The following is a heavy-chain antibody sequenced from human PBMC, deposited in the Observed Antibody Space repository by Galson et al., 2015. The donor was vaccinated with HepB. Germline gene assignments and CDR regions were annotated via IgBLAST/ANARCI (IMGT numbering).Heavy chain of an antibody. CDR3: ARDSNYYDSSGLDDAFDI. Sequence: SLRLSCAASGFTFSSYWMHWVRQAPGKGPVWVSRINSDGSSTSYADSVKGRFTISRDNAKNTLYLQMNSLRAEDTAVYYCARDSNYYDSSGLDDAFDIWGQGTMVTVSS. CDR2: INSDGSST. CDR1: GFTFSSYW. V-gene: IGHV3-74*01. D-gene: IGHD3-22*01. J-gene: IGHJ3*02.